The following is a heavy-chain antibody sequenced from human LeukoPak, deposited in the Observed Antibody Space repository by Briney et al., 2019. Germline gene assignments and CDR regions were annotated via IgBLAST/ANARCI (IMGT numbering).Heavy chain of an antibody. CDR2: IHYSGST. CDR3: ARGYCSGGSCYSYYYYNYMDV. J-gene: IGHJ6*03. V-gene: IGHV4-39*07. Sequence: PSETLSLTCTVSGGSISGYYWGWIRQPPGKGLEWIGSIHYSGSTNYNPSLKSRVTISVDTSKNQFSLKLSSVTAADTAVYYCARGYCSGGSCYSYYYYNYMDVWGKGTTVTVSS. D-gene: IGHD2-15*01. CDR1: GGSISGYY.